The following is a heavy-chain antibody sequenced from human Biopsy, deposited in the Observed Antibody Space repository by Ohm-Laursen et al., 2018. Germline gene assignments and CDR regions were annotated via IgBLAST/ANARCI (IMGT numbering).Heavy chain of an antibody. V-gene: IGHV1-69*06. CDR2: IIPTFDTP. Sequence: ASVKVSCKVSGGTFSSYVISWARQAPGQGLEWMGRIIPTFDTPTYAPDFQGRVTFTADKSTGTAHLDLSRLRSEDTAIYYCAGGAAKGNPYDHWGQGTLVTVSS. CDR3: AGGAAKGNPYDH. J-gene: IGHJ5*02. CDR1: GGTFSSYV. D-gene: IGHD3-10*01.